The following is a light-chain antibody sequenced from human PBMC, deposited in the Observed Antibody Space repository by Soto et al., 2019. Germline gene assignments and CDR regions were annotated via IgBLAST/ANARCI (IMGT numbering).Light chain of an antibody. Sequence: QSALTQPASVSGSPGQSITISCTGTSSDVGAYNFVSWYQQHPGKVPKLMIFDVSSRPSGVSDRFSGSKSGNTASLTISGLQAEDEGDYYCRSYTSSSTHGFGSGTKLTVL. CDR2: DVS. CDR3: RSYTSSSTHG. V-gene: IGLV2-14*03. J-gene: IGLJ1*01. CDR1: SSDVGAYNF.